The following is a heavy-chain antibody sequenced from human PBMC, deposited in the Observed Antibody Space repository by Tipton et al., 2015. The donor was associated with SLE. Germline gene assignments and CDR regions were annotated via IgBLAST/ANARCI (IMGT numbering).Heavy chain of an antibody. CDR2: ISSSSSYI. CDR3: AKGKTYSSSWSDY. D-gene: IGHD6-13*01. Sequence: SLRLSCAASGFPFSSYSMNWVRQAPGKGLEWVSSISSSSSYIYYADSVKGRFTISRDNAKNSLYLQMNSLRAEDTAVYYCAKGKTYSSSWSDYWGQGTLVTVSS. J-gene: IGHJ4*02. CDR1: GFPFSSYS. V-gene: IGHV3-21*04.